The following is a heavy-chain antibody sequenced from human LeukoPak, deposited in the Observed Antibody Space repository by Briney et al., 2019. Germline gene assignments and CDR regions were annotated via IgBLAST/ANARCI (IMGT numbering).Heavy chain of an antibody. D-gene: IGHD3-22*01. CDR3: ARARTSGYYFYWYFDL. CDR2: ISSSGSTI. Sequence: GGSPRLSCAASGFTFSDYYMSWIRQAPGKGLEWVSYISSSGSTIYYADSVKGRFTISRDNAKNSLYLQMNSLRAEDTAVYYCARARTSGYYFYWYFDLWGRGTLVTVSS. J-gene: IGHJ2*01. CDR1: GFTFSDYY. V-gene: IGHV3-11*04.